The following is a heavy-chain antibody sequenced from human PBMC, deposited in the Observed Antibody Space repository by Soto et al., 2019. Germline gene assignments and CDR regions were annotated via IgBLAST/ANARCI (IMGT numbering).Heavy chain of an antibody. CDR3: ARRAVGRNYYDSSGGFDY. Sequence: SETLSLTCTVSGGSISSYYWSWIRQSPGKGLEWIGYIYYSGSTNYNPSLRSRVTLSVDTSKNQFSLKLSSVTAADTAVYYCARRAVGRNYYDSSGGFDYWGQGTLVTVS. D-gene: IGHD3-22*01. CDR1: GGSISSYY. CDR2: IYYSGST. J-gene: IGHJ4*02. V-gene: IGHV4-59*01.